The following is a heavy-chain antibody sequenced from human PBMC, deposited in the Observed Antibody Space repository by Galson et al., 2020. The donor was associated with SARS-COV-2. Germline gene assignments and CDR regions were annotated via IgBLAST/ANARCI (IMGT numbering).Heavy chain of an antibody. CDR2: INVGNGNT. Sequence: ASVKVSCKASRYTFTNFAMHWVRQAPGQGLEWMGWINVGNGNTKYSQKFQDRVTITRDTSASTVYLELSSLTSEDTAVYYCARCPAAVPYMDVWGQGTTVTVSS. V-gene: IGHV1-3*01. D-gene: IGHD6-13*01. CDR1: RYTFTNFA. J-gene: IGHJ6*03. CDR3: ARCPAAVPYMDV.